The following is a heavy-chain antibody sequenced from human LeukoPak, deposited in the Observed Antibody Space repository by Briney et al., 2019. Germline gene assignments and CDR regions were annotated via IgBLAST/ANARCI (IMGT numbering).Heavy chain of an antibody. CDR1: GGSISRYY. Sequence: SETLSLTCTVSGGSISRYYWGWIRQPPGKGLEWIGYIYYSGSTNYNPSLKSRVTISVDTSKNQFSLKLSSVTAADTAVYYCARVPYYYGMDVWGQGTTVTVSS. CDR2: IYYSGST. CDR3: ARVPYYYGMDV. J-gene: IGHJ6*02. V-gene: IGHV4-59*01.